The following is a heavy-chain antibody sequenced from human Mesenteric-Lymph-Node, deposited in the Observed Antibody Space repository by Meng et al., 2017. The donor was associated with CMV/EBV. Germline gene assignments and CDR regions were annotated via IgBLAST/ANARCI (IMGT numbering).Heavy chain of an antibody. D-gene: IGHD2-2*01. V-gene: IGHV4-61*01. J-gene: IGHJ6*02. Sequence: SETLSLTCTVSGGSVNSGSYYWTWIRQSPGKGLEWIGYIYYSGSTKYNPSLESRVTISIDTSKNQFSLKLSSVTAADRAVYYCARVVVVPASMGGMDVWGQGTTVTVSS. CDR1: GGSVNSGSYY. CDR3: ARVVVVPASMGGMDV. CDR2: IYYSGST.